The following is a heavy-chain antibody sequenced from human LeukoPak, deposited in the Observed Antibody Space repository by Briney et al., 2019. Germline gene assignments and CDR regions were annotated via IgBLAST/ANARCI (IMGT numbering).Heavy chain of an antibody. CDR1: GYTFTGYY. CDR2: INPNSGGT. J-gene: IGHJ4*02. CDR3: ARVCMVRGVIVPPYYFDY. D-gene: IGHD3-10*01. V-gene: IGHV1-2*02. Sequence: GGSVKVSCKASGYTFTGYYMHWVRQAPGQGLEWMGWINPNSGGTNYAQKFQGRVTMTRDTSISTAYMELSRLRSDDTAVYYCARVCMVRGVIVPPYYFDYWGQGTLVTVSS.